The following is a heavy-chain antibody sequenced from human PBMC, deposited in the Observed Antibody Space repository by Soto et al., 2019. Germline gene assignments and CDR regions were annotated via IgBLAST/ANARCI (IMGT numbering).Heavy chain of an antibody. CDR2: ISSSSSSI. CDR3: ARSDCTSTSCYVVWFDP. V-gene: IGHV3-21*01. Sequence: EVQLVESGGGLVKPGGSLRLSCAASGFSFSNYGMNWVRQAPGKGLEWVSSISSSSSSISYADSVKGRLTISRDNAKNSVYMQMNSLRAEATAVYYCARSDCTSTSCYVVWFDPWGQGTRVTVSS. J-gene: IGHJ5*02. D-gene: IGHD2-2*01. CDR1: GFSFSNYG.